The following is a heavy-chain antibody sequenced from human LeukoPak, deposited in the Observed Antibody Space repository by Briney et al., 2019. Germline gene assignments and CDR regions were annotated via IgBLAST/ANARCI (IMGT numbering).Heavy chain of an antibody. J-gene: IGHJ5*02. Sequence: SETLSLTCAVYGGSLSGYYWSWIGQPPGKGLEWIGEINHSGSTNYNPSLKSRVTISVDTSKNQFSLKLSSVTAADTAVYYCARAIGVAARPSWFDPWGQATLVTVSS. V-gene: IGHV4-34*01. CDR1: GGSLSGYY. D-gene: IGHD6-6*01. CDR2: INHSGST. CDR3: ARAIGVAARPSWFDP.